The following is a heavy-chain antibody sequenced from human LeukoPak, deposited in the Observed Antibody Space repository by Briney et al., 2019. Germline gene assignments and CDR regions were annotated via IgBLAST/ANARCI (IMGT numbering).Heavy chain of an antibody. Sequence: SETLSLTCSVSGGSISSSSYYWGWIRQPPGKGLEWIASMYYTGNTYYNPSLKSRVTISVDTSKNQFSLKLSSVTAADTAVYCARDAWYSSSSSGDTGYYYYGMDVWGQGTSVTVSS. CDR2: MYYTGNT. CDR1: GGSISSSSYY. V-gene: IGHV4-39*07. D-gene: IGHD6-6*01. CDR3: ARDAWYSSSSSGDTGYYYYGMDV. J-gene: IGHJ6*02.